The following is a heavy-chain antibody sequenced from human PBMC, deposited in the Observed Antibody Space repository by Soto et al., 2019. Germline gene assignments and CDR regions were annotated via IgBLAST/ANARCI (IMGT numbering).Heavy chain of an antibody. D-gene: IGHD3-3*01. CDR1: GYTFTSYG. CDR2: ISAYNGNT. Sequence: ASVKVSCKASGYTFTSYGISWVRQAPGQGLEWMGWISAYNGNTNYAQKLQGRVTMTTDTSTSTAYMELRSLRSDDTAVYYCARDHRFWSGYLPFDYWGQGTLVTVSS. V-gene: IGHV1-18*01. J-gene: IGHJ4*02. CDR3: ARDHRFWSGYLPFDY.